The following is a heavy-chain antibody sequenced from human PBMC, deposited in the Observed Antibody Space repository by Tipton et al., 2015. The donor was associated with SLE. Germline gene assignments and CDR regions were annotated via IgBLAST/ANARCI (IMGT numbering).Heavy chain of an antibody. J-gene: IGHJ4*02. CDR1: GFNLNSYN. D-gene: IGHD2-8*01. CDR2: ITSDTGYI. CDR3: ARGVGFCTNGVCYYYFDY. Sequence: SLRLSCAASGFNLNSYNMNWVRQAPGKGLEWVSSITSDTGYIYYADSVKGRFTISGDNAKNSLYLQMNSLRAEDTAVYYCARGVGFCTNGVCYYYFDYWSQGTLVTVSS. V-gene: IGHV3-21*06.